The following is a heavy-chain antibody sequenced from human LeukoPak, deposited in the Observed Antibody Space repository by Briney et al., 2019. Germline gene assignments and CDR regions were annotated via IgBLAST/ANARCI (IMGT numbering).Heavy chain of an antibody. CDR1: GGTFNSYA. CDR3: ARGPELERFDY. D-gene: IGHD1-1*01. CDR2: IIPIFGTA. V-gene: IGHV1-69*05. Sequence: SVKVSCKASGGTFNSYAISWVRQAPGQGLEWMGGIIPIFGTANYAQKFQGRVTITTDESTSTAYMELSSLRSEDTAVCYCARGPELERFDYWGQGTLVTVSS. J-gene: IGHJ4*02.